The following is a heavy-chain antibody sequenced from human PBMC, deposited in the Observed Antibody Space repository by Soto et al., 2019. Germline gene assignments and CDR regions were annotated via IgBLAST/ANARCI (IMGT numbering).Heavy chain of an antibody. Sequence: EVQLLESGGGLVQPGGSLRLSCAASRFTVSSYAMSWVRQAPGKGLEWVSGISGSGGSTYYADSVKGRFTISKDNSKNMLYLQINSLRADDTAVYYCAKEDYGSGSYSRSFDYWGQGILVTVSS. J-gene: IGHJ4*02. D-gene: IGHD3-10*01. V-gene: IGHV3-23*01. CDR3: AKEDYGSGSYSRSFDY. CDR1: RFTVSSYA. CDR2: ISGSGGST.